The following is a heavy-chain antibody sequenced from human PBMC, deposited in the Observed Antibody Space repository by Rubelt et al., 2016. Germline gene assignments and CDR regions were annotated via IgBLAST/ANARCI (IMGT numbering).Heavy chain of an antibody. D-gene: IGHD5-24*01. CDR1: GFTVSNSY. V-gene: IGHV3-66*01. CDR3: ARDRGWIQFDD. J-gene: IGHJ4*02. CDR2: IYSDGSP. Sequence: EVQLVESGGSLVQPGGSLRLSCAASGFTVSNSYMNWVRQAPGKGLEWVSLIYSDGSPYYADSANGRFTISRDNAKNSLYLQMNSLRADDAAVYYCARDRGWIQFDDWGQGTLVTVSS.